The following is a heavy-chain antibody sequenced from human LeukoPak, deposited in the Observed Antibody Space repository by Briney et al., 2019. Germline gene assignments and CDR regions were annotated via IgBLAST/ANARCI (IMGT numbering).Heavy chain of an antibody. CDR1: GFTFSGYS. CDR3: APRGVVIDY. D-gene: IGHD3-3*01. J-gene: IGHJ4*02. Sequence: PGGSLRLSCAASGFTFSGYSMNWVRQAPGKGLEWVSYISSSSSTIYYADSVKGRFTISRDNAKNSLYLQMSSLRDEDTAVYYCAPRGVVIDYWGQGTLVTVSS. V-gene: IGHV3-48*02. CDR2: ISSSSSTI.